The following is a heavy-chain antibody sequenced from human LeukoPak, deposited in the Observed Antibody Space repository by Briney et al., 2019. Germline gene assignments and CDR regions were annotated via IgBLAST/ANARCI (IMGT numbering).Heavy chain of an antibody. Sequence: GGSLRLSCAASGFTFSSYVMHWVRQAPGKGLEYVSAISTKGDRTYYADSVKDRFTISRDNSKNTLYLQMGSLRAEDMAVYYCARGAAAGTEDYWGQGTLVTAAS. V-gene: IGHV3-64*02. CDR2: ISTKGDRT. CDR1: GFTFSSYV. J-gene: IGHJ4*02. CDR3: ARGAAAGTEDY. D-gene: IGHD6-13*01.